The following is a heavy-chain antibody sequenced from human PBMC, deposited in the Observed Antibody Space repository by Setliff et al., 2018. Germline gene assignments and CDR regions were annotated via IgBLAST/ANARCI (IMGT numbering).Heavy chain of an antibody. CDR3: ARDRVDFVVPEAAARLDP. CDR2: ISPYSGNT. CDR1: GFRFTNFG. Sequence: WASVKVSCKTSGFRFTNFGFSWVRQAPGQGLEWLGSISPYSGNTNYPQWLQDRVTMTIDTSATTVYMELRSLRSDDTATYFCARDRVDFVVPEAAARLDPWGQGTLVTVSS. V-gene: IGHV1-18*01. D-gene: IGHD2-15*01. J-gene: IGHJ5*02.